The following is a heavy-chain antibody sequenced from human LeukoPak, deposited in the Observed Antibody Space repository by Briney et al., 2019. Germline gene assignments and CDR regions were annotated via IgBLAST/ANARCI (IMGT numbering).Heavy chain of an antibody. J-gene: IGHJ3*02. Sequence: GSLRLSCAASGFTVSSNYMSWIRQPPGKGLEWIGEINHSGSTNYNPSLKSRVTISVDTSKNQFSLKLSSVTAADTAVYYCARDRAWYSSSWYRGAFDIWGQGTMVTVSS. CDR1: GFTVSSNY. CDR2: INHSGST. CDR3: ARDRAWYSSSWYRGAFDI. D-gene: IGHD6-13*01. V-gene: IGHV4-34*01.